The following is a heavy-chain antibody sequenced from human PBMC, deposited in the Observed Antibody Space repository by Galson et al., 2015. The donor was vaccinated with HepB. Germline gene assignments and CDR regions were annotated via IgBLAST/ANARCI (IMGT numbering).Heavy chain of an antibody. CDR3: ARVGGKLGYCSGGSCSNWFDP. Sequence: SVKVSCKASGGTFSSYAISWVRQAPGQGLEWMGGIIPIFGTANYAQKFQGRVTITADDSTSTAYMELSSLRSEDTAVYYCARVGGKLGYCSGGSCSNWFDPWGQGTLVTVSS. CDR1: GGTFSSYA. J-gene: IGHJ5*02. D-gene: IGHD2-15*01. CDR2: IIPIFGTA. V-gene: IGHV1-69*13.